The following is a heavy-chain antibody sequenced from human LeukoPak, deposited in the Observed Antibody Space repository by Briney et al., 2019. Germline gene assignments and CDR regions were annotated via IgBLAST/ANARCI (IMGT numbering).Heavy chain of an antibody. Sequence: ASVKVSCKASGYTFTGYYMHWVRQAPGQGLEWMGWINPNSGGTSYAQKFQGRVTMTRDTSISTAYMELSRLRSDDTAVYYCARRGGYNWNYGIGPYWGQGTLVTVSS. V-gene: IGHV1-2*02. CDR3: ARRGGYNWNYGIGPY. CDR2: INPNSGGT. J-gene: IGHJ4*02. D-gene: IGHD1-7*01. CDR1: GYTFTGYY.